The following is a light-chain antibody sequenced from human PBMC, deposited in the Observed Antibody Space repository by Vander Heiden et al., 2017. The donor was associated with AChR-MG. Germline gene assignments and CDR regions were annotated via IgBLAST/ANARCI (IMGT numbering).Light chain of an antibody. Sequence: QAVVTQELSLTVSPGGTAPPPCGSSTGAVTSGHYPYWFQQKPGQAPRTLIYDTSNKHSWTPARFSGSLLGGKAALTLSGAQPEDEAEYYCLLSYSGSQVFGGGTKLTVL. J-gene: IGLJ3*02. V-gene: IGLV7-46*01. CDR1: TGAVTSGHY. CDR2: DTS. CDR3: LLSYSGSQV.